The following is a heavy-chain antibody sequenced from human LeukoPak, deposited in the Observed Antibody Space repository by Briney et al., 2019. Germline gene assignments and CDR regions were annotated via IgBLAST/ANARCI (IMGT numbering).Heavy chain of an antibody. CDR3: ARGYSSSGWFDS. D-gene: IGHD6-6*01. CDR2: IYPDDSDA. V-gene: IGHV5-51*01. Sequence: VRQXXGXGXXSMGIIYPDDSDARYSPSFQGQVTFSADKSISTAYLQWSSLKASDTAMYFCARGYSSSGWFDSWGQGTLVTVSS. J-gene: IGHJ5*01.